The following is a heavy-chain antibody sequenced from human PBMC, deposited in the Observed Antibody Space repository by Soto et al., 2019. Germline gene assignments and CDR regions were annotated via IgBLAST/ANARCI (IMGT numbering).Heavy chain of an antibody. V-gene: IGHV3-11*06. CDR1: GFTFSDYY. CDR3: ARVGPGRAAAGRRLGWFDP. J-gene: IGHJ5*02. Sequence: QVQLVESGGGLVKPGGSLRLSCAASGFTFSDYYMSWIRQAPGKGLEWVSYISSSSSYTNYADSVKGRFTISRDNAKNSLYLQMNSLRAEDTAVYYCARVGPGRAAAGRRLGWFDPWGQGTLVTVSS. D-gene: IGHD6-13*01. CDR2: ISSSSSYT.